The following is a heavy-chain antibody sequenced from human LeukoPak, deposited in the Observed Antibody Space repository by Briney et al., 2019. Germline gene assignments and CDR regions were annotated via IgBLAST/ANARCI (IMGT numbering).Heavy chain of an antibody. CDR3: ARDLSLDY. CDR1: GGSVGSGSYY. J-gene: IGHJ4*02. Sequence: SETLSLTCTVSGGSVGSGSYYWSWIRQPPGKGLEWIGYIYYSGSTNYNPSLKSRVTISVDTSKNQFSLKLSSVTAADTAVYYCARDLSLDYWGQGTLVTVSS. CDR2: IYYSGST. V-gene: IGHV4-61*01.